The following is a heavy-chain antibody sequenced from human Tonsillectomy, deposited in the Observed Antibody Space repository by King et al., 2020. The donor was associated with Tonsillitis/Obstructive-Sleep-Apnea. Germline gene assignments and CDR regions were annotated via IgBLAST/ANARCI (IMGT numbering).Heavy chain of an antibody. Sequence: VQLQESGPGLVKPSQTLSLTCTVSGGPISSGGYYWSWIRQHPGKGLEWIGYIYYSGSTYYNPSLTSLVTISVDTSKNQFSLKLSTVTAADTAVYYCARENNYYGSGGFDYWGQGTLVTVSS. CDR3: ARENNYYGSGGFDY. CDR1: GGPISSGGYY. CDR2: IYYSGST. J-gene: IGHJ4*02. V-gene: IGHV4-31*01. D-gene: IGHD3-10*01.